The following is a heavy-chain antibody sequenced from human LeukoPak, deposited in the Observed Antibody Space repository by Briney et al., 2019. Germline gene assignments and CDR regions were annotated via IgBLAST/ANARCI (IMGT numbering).Heavy chain of an antibody. CDR2: ISDSGANT. D-gene: IGHD1/OR15-1a*01. Sequence: GGSLRLSCAASEFSVGSNYMTWVRQAPGKGLKWVSIISDSGANTYYADSVRGRFTISRDNSKNTLYLQMNSLRAEDTAVYYCAKGGEQVTWNFQNWGQGTLVTVSS. V-gene: IGHV3-23*01. CDR3: AKGGEQVTWNFQN. CDR1: EFSVGSNY. J-gene: IGHJ1*01.